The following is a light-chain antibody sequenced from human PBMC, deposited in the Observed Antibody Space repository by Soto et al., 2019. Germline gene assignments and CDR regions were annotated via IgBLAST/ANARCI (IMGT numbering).Light chain of an antibody. CDR2: YDS. CDR1: NIASKS. V-gene: IGLV3-21*04. J-gene: IGLJ2*01. Sequence: SYVLTQPPSVSVAPGKTARITCGGNNIASKSVHWYQQKPGQAPVLIISYDSDRPSGIPERFSGSNSGNTATLTISGVEAGDEADYYCHVWDSGSEHVVFGGGTKLTVL. CDR3: HVWDSGSEHVV.